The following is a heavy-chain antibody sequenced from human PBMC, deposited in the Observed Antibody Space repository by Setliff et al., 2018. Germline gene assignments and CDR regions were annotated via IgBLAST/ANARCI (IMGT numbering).Heavy chain of an antibody. Sequence: PSETLSLTCAVYGGSFSGYYWTWIRQSPGKGLEWIGEINHYGSTNYNPSLKSRVTISVDTSKNQFSLKLSSVTAADTALYYCAIPNCSGGDCYSSAFDVWGHGTTVTVS. CDR3: AIPNCSGGDCYSSAFDV. V-gene: IGHV4-34*01. CDR1: GGSFSGYY. CDR2: INHYGST. J-gene: IGHJ3*01. D-gene: IGHD2-15*01.